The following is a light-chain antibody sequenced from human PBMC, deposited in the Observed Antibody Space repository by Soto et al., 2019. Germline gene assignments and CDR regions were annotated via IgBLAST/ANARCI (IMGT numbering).Light chain of an antibody. CDR1: QSVSTN. CDR2: DAS. V-gene: IGKV3-15*01. Sequence: EIMMTQSPATLSLSPGERATLSCRASQSVSTNLAWYQQKPGQAPRLLIYDASIRATGIPVRFSGSGSRTEFTLTISGLQPEDFGSYSCQQTYNLPPTFGGGTRVQIK. J-gene: IGKJ4*01. CDR3: QQTYNLPPT.